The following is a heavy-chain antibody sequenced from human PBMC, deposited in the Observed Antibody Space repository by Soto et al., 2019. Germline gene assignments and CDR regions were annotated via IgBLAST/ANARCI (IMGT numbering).Heavy chain of an antibody. V-gene: IGHV3-30*18. CDR3: AKGTGGYYDYDVGYHFDY. CDR2: LSYDVSNK. CDR1: GFTFSSYG. D-gene: IGHD5-12*01. Sequence: QVQLVESGGGVVQPGRSLRLSCAASGFTFSSYGMHWVRQAPGKGMEWVAVLSYDVSNKYYAGSVKGRFTISRDNYKTTLYLQMNSLRAADTAVYYCAKGTGGYYDYDVGYHFDYWGQGTLVSVSS. J-gene: IGHJ4*02.